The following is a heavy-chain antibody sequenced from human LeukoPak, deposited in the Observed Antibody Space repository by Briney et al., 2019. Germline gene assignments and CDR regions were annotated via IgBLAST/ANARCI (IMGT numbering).Heavy chain of an antibody. CDR3: AREVVVVPDYYYYGLDV. Sequence: GGSLRLSCEVSGFTFSNYWMSWVRQAPGKGLEWVANIKEDGSEKFYVDSVKGRLTISRDNAKNSLYLQMNSLRVEDTAVYYCAREVVVVPDYYYYGLDVWGQGTTVTVSS. D-gene: IGHD2-2*01. J-gene: IGHJ6*02. CDR2: IKEDGSEK. CDR1: GFTFSNYW. V-gene: IGHV3-7*03.